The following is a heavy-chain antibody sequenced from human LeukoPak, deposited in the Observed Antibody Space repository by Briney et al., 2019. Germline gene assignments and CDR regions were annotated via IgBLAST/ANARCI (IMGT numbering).Heavy chain of an antibody. CDR3: AGQGGSSDR. CDR1: GGSISSSSYY. V-gene: IGHV4-39*01. D-gene: IGHD6-19*01. Sequence: PSETLSLTCTVSGGSISSSSYYWGWIRQPPGKGLEWIGSIYYSGSTYYNPSLKSRVTISVDTSKNQFSLKLSSVTAADTAVYYCAGQGGSSDRWGQGTLVTVSP. J-gene: IGHJ5*02. CDR2: IYYSGST.